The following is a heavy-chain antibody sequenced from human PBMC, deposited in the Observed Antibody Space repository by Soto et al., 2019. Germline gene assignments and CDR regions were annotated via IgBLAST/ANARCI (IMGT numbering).Heavy chain of an antibody. V-gene: IGHV1-69*02. D-gene: IGHD3-10*01. CDR2: IIPILGIA. Sequence: QVQLVQSGAEVKKPGSSVKVSCKASGGTFSSYTISWVRQAPGQGLEWMGRIIPILGIANYAQKFQGRVTXTXXKSTSTAYMELSSLRSEDTAVYYCARVTVRGVPDCWGQGTLVTVSS. CDR3: ARVTVRGVPDC. J-gene: IGHJ4*02. CDR1: GGTFSSYT.